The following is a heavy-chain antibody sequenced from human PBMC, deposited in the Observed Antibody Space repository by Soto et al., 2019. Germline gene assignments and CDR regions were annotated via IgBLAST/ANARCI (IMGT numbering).Heavy chain of an antibody. Sequence: SETLSLTCIVSGGSISSYFWGWIRQPPGKGLEWIGSIYYSGSTYYNPSLKSRVTVSVDTSKNQFSLKLSSVTAADTAVYYCARHPSDFWFDPWGQGTLVTVSS. CDR3: ARHPSDFWFDP. J-gene: IGHJ5*02. D-gene: IGHD2-21*02. CDR2: IYYSGST. V-gene: IGHV4-39*01. CDR1: GGSISSYF.